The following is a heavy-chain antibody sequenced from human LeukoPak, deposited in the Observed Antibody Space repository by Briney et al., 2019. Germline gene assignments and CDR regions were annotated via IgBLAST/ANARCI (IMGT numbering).Heavy chain of an antibody. CDR1: GGSISSGGYS. V-gene: IGHV4-30-2*05. J-gene: IGHJ5*02. CDR2: IYHSGST. Sequence: SETLSLTCAVSGGSISSGGYSWSWIRQPPGKGLEWIGYIYHSGSTYYNPSLKSRVTISVDTSKNQFSLKLSSVTAADTAVYYCARDHDSSGYYYSTWGQGTLVTVSS. D-gene: IGHD3-22*01. CDR3: ARDHDSSGYYYST.